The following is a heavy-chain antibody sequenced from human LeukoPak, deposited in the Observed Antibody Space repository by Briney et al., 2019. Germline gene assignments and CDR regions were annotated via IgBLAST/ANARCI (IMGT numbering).Heavy chain of an antibody. Sequence: ASVKVSCKASGYTFTSYDINWVRQATGQGLEWMGWMNPNSGNTGYAQKFQGRVTMTRNTSISTAYMELSSLRSEDTAVYYCARGPSRRYDYVWGSYRSPWYFDYWGQGTLVTVSS. CDR2: MNPNSGNT. D-gene: IGHD3-16*02. V-gene: IGHV1-8*01. J-gene: IGHJ4*02. CDR3: ARGPSRRYDYVWGSYRSPWYFDY. CDR1: GYTFTSYD.